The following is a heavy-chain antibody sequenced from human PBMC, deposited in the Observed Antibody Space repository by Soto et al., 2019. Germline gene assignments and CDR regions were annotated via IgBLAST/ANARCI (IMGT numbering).Heavy chain of an antibody. Sequence: GGSLRLSCAASGFNFDDYGMSWVRQAPGKELKWVSGINWNGGSTGYADYVKGRFTISRANAKNSLFLQINRLRAEDTELNTCAIDLLRGSWYYGGWCDPWRQGTLVTVSS. CDR1: GFNFDDYG. CDR2: INWNGGST. J-gene: IGHJ5*02. V-gene: IGHV3-20*01. D-gene: IGHD6-13*01. CDR3: AIDLLRGSWYYGGWCDP.